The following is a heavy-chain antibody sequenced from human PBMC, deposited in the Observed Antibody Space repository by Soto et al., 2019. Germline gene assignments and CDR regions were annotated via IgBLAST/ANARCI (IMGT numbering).Heavy chain of an antibody. J-gene: IGHJ6*02. CDR3: ARLIGDILTGYTYYGMDV. Sequence: GESLKISCKGSGYTFTDYWIGWVRQLPGKGLEWMGIIYPGDSDTRYSPSFQGHVTISADKSISTAYLQWSSLKASDTAMYYCARLIGDILTGYTYYGMDVWGQGTTVTVSS. CDR1: GYTFTDYW. D-gene: IGHD3-9*01. V-gene: IGHV5-51*01. CDR2: IYPGDSDT.